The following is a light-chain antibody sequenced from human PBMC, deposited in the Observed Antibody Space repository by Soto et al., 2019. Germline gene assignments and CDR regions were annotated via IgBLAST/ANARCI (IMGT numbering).Light chain of an antibody. CDR2: EVS. J-gene: IGLJ3*02. V-gene: IGLV2-14*01. CDR1: SSDVGGHNY. Sequence: QSALTQPASVSGSPGQSITISCTGTSSDVGGHNYVSWYRHHPGKAPKLMIYEVSNRPSGVSDRFSGSKSDNTASLTISGLQAEDEADSYCSSYTSSSTWVFGGVTQLTVL. CDR3: SSYTSSSTWV.